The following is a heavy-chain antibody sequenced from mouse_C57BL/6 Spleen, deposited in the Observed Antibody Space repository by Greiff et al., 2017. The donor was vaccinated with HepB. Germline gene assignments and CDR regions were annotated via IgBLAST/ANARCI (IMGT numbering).Heavy chain of an antibody. V-gene: IGHV1-22*01. D-gene: IGHD1-1*01. CDR3: ARGYYDDHAGAWLAY. CDR2: INPNNGGT. CDR1: GYTFTDYN. J-gene: IGHJ3*01. Sequence: VQLQQSGPELVKPGASVKMSCKASGYTFTDYNMHWVKQSHGKSLEWIGYINPNNGGTSYNQKFKGKATLTVNKSSSTAYMELRSLTSEDSAVYYCARGYYDDHAGAWLAYWGQGALVTVAA.